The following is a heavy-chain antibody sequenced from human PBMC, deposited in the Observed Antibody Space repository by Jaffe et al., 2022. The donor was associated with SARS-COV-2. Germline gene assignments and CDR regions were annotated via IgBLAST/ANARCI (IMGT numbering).Heavy chain of an antibody. CDR3: AKGPNSRLLWFGEKYFQH. CDR1: GFTFSSYA. CDR2: ISGSGGST. D-gene: IGHD3-10*01. Sequence: EVQLLESGGGLVQPGGSLRLSCAASGFTFSSYAMSWVRQAPGKGLEWVSAISGSGGSTYYADSVKGRFTISRDNSKNTLYLQMNSLRAEDTAVYYCAKGPNSRLLWFGEKYFQHWGQGTLVTVSS. J-gene: IGHJ1*01. V-gene: IGHV3-23*01.